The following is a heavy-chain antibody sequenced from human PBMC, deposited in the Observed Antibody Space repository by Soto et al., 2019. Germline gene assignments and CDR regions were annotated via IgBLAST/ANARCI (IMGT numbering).Heavy chain of an antibody. CDR1: Y. Sequence: YLSWISQPPGKGLEWIGYIYYSGNTYYNPSLKRRGTISVDTSKNQSSLKLSSVTAADTAVYYCAAHADYTQRPFDYWGQGTLVAASS. V-gene: IGHV4-30-4*01. D-gene: IGHD4-17*01. CDR2: IYYSGNT. J-gene: IGHJ4*02. CDR3: AAHADYTQRPFDY.